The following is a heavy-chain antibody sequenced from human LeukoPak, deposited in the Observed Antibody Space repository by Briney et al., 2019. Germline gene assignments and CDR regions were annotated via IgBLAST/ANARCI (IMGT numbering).Heavy chain of an antibody. J-gene: IGHJ4*02. Sequence: SETLSLTCTVSGGSISSYYWSWIRQPPGKGLEWVACISHSGNTNYNPSLKTRVTISADTSKSQISLKLTSVTAADTATYYCARHYSTDPFDYWGQGTPVTVSS. D-gene: IGHD4-11*01. CDR1: GGSISSYY. V-gene: IGHV4-59*08. CDR3: ARHYSTDPFDY. CDR2: ISHSGNT.